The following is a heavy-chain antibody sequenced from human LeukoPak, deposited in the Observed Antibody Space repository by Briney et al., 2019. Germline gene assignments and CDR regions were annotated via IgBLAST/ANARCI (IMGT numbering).Heavy chain of an antibody. CDR1: GFTFSNAW. J-gene: IGHJ6*04. D-gene: IGHD3-10*01. Sequence: GGSLRLSCAASGFTFSNAWMSWVRQAPGKGLEWVGRIKNNGDGGTTDYAAPVKGRFTISRDDSKDTLFPQMNSLKTEDTGVYYCTTHGTGYYGIDVWGKGTTVTVSS. V-gene: IGHV3-15*01. CDR2: IKNNGDGGTT. CDR3: TTHGTGYYGIDV.